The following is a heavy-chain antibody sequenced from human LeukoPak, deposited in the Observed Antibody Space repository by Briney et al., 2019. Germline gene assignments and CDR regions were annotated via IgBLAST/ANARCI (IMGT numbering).Heavy chain of an antibody. J-gene: IGHJ3*02. D-gene: IGHD3-22*01. CDR1: GYSFTSYW. CDR3: ARRRTYYYDSSRNDAFDI. CDR2: IYPGDSDT. V-gene: IGHV5-51*01. Sequence: GESLQISCKGSGYSFTSYWIGWVRQVPGKGLEWMGIIYPGDSDTRYSPSFQGQVTISADKSISTAYLQWSSLKASDTAMYYCARRRTYYYDSSRNDAFDIWGQGTMVTVSS.